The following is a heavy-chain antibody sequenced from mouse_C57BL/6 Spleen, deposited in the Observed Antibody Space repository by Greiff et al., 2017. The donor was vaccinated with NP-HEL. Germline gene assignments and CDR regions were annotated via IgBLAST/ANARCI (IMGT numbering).Heavy chain of an antibody. CDR1: GYTFTSYW. V-gene: IGHV1-64*01. CDR2: IHPNSGST. D-gene: IGHD1-2*01. J-gene: IGHJ4*01. CDR3: ARGGYYGPYAMDY. Sequence: VQLQQPGAELVKPGASVKLSCKASGYTFTSYWMHWVKQRPGQGLEWIGMIHPNSGSTNYNEKFKSKATLTVDKSSSTAYMQLSSLTSEDSAVYYCARGGYYGPYAMDYWGQGTSVTVSS.